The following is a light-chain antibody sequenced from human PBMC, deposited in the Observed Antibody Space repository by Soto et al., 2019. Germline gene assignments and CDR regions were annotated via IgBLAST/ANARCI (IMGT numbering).Light chain of an antibody. CDR1: QSVSSGY. J-gene: IGKJ2*01. V-gene: IGKV3-20*01. CDR2: GAS. Sequence: EIVLTQSPGTLSLSPGERATLSCRASQSVSSGYLAWYQQKPGQAPRLLIYGASSRATGIPDRFSGSGSGTDFTLTISRLEPEDFAVYYCQQYNNWPLRTFGQGTKVEIK. CDR3: QQYNNWPLRT.